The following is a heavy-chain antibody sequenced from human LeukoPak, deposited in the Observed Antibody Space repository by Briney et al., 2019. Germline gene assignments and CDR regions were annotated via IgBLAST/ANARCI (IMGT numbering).Heavy chain of an antibody. CDR1: GGSISSYY. Sequence: SETLSLTCTVSGGSISSYYWTWIRQPPGKGLEWIGYIYYSGSSNYNPSLKSRVSISVDTSKNQFSLKLSSVTAADTAAYFCAREVVAVAGSYFDSWGQGTLVTVSS. CDR3: AREVVAVAGSYFDS. V-gene: IGHV4-59*01. CDR2: IYYSGSS. J-gene: IGHJ4*02. D-gene: IGHD6-19*01.